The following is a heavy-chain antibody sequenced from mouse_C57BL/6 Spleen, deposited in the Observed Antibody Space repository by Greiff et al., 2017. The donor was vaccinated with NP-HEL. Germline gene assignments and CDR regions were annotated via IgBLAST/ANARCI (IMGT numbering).Heavy chain of an antibody. D-gene: IGHD1-1*01. CDR1: GFTFSSYA. J-gene: IGHJ1*03. CDR3: TRDPYYYGSNYWYFDV. Sequence: EVKLMESGEGLVKPGGSLKLSCAASGFTFSSYAMSWVRQTPEKRLEWVAYISSGGGYIYYADTVKGRFTISSDNARNTLYLQMSSLKSEDTAMYYCTRDPYYYGSNYWYFDVWGTGTTVSVSS. V-gene: IGHV5-9-1*02. CDR2: ISSGGGYI.